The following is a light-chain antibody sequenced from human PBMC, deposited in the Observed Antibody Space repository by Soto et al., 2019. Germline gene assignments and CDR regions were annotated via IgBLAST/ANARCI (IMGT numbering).Light chain of an antibody. CDR3: HQYNSWLWT. CDR2: GAS. J-gene: IGKJ1*01. Sequence: EIVMTQSPATLSVSPGEGATLSCRASQSVSSKLAWYQQKPGQAPRFLIYGASTRATGIPARFSGSGSGTEFTLIISSLQSEDSAVYYCHQYNSWLWTFGQGTKVEIK. CDR1: QSVSSK. V-gene: IGKV3-15*01.